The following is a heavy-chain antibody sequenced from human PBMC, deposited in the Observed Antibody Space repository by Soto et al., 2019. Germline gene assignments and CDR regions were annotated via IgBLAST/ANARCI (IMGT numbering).Heavy chain of an antibody. J-gene: IGHJ4*02. CDR2: INAGNGNT. D-gene: IGHD2-2*01. V-gene: IGHV1-3*01. CDR3: ARTKCSSTSCYALSGPTFDY. CDR1: GYTFTSYA. Sequence: QVQLVQSGAEVKKPGASVKVSCKASGYTFTSYAMHWVRQAPGQRLEWMGWINAGNGNTKYSQKFQGRVTITRDTAASTAYMELSSLRSEETAVYYCARTKCSSTSCYALSGPTFDYWGQGTLVTVSS.